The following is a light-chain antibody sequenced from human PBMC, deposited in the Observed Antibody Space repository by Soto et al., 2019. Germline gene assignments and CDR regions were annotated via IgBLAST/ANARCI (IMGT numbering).Light chain of an antibody. CDR2: AKS. J-gene: IGLJ2*01. V-gene: IGLV1-40*01. CDR3: QSYEIQVSGSLV. CDR1: SSNFGAGYD. Sequence: QSVLTQPHSVSGAPGQRVTISCTGSSSNFGAGYDVHWYQQLPGTAPKLLIYAKSNRPSGIPDRFSGSKSGTSASLAITGLQAEDEADYYCQSYEIQVSGSLVFGGGTKVTVL.